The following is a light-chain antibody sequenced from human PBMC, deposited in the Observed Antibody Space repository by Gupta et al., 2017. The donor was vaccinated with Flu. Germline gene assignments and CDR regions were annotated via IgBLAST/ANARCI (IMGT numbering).Light chain of an antibody. CDR3: QQYCSSLHT. CDR2: WAS. Sequence: DIVMTQSPESLAVSLGERATINCKSSQSVLFSSTNKNNLAWYQQRPRQPPKLLIYWASTRESGVPDRFSGSGSGTDFTLTISSLQAEDVAVYYCQQYCSSLHTFGGGTKVEIK. J-gene: IGKJ4*01. CDR1: QSVLFSSTNKNN. V-gene: IGKV4-1*01.